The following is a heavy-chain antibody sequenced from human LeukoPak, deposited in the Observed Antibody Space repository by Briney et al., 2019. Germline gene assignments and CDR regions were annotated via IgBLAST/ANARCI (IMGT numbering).Heavy chain of an antibody. J-gene: IGHJ5*01. CDR2: LRFDATSR. CDR3: ANIETFDYDTSRRHWIDS. CDR1: GFTFSTYG. Sequence: GGSLRLSCAASGFTFSTYGMHWVRQAPGKGLEWVSFLRFDATSRYYAESVKGRFTISRDNSKNTLYLQMNSLRAEDTAVYYCANIETFDYDTSRRHWIDSWGQGTLDTVS. D-gene: IGHD4/OR15-4a*01. V-gene: IGHV3-30*02.